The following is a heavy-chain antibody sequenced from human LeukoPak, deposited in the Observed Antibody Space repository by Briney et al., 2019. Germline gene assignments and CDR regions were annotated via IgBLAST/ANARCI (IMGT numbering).Heavy chain of an antibody. V-gene: IGHV4-39*01. D-gene: IGHD6-13*01. CDR1: GGSMSSSSYY. CDR3: ARQMTAAGYYYYYYGMDV. J-gene: IGHJ6*02. Sequence: SETLSLTCTVSGGSMSSSSYYWGWIRQPPGKGLEWIGSIYYSGSTNYNPSLKSRGTIFVDTSKNQFSLNLPSVTAADTAVYYCARQMTAAGYYYYYYGMDVWGQGTTVTVSS. CDR2: IYYSGST.